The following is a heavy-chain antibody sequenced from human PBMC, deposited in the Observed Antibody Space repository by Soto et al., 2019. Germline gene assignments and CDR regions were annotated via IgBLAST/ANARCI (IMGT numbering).Heavy chain of an antibody. V-gene: IGHV3-23*01. J-gene: IGHJ3*02. D-gene: IGHD3-22*01. CDR2: ISGSGGST. Sequence: GESLKISCAASGFTFSSYAMSWVRQAPGKGLEWVSAISGSGGSTYYADSVKGRFTISRDNSKNTLYLQMNSLRAEDTALYYCAKECQITMIVVGDAFDIWGQGTMVTVSS. CDR3: AKECQITMIVVGDAFDI. CDR1: GFTFSSYA.